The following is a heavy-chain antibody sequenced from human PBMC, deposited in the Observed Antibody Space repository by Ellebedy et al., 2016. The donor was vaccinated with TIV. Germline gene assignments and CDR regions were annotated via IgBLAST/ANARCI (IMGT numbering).Heavy chain of an antibody. D-gene: IGHD3-9*01. V-gene: IGHV2-26*01. CDR3: AQIPGYYDILTGYYIYDYYGMDV. J-gene: IGHJ6*02. Sequence: SGPTLVKPTQTLTLTCTVSGFSLSNARMGVSWIRQPPGKALEWLAHIFSNDGKSYSTSLKSRLTISKDTSKSQVVLTMTNMDPVDTATNYCAQIPGYYDILTGYYIYDYYGMDVWGQGTTVTVSS. CDR2: IFSNDGK. CDR1: GFSLSNARMG.